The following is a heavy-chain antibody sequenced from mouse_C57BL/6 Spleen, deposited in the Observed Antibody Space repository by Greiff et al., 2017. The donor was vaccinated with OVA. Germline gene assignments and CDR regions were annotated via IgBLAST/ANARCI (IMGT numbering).Heavy chain of an antibody. Sequence: DVKLVESGEGLVKPGGSLKLSCAASGFTFSSYAMSWVRQTPEQRLEWVAYISSGGDYIYYADTVKGRFTISRDNARNTLYMQMRRLRSEDAAMYYCTRGEYYGNSSIAYWGQGTLVTVSA. V-gene: IGHV5-9-1*02. J-gene: IGHJ3*01. CDR1: GFTFSSYA. CDR2: ISSGGDYI. CDR3: TRGEYYGNSSIAY. D-gene: IGHD1-1*01.